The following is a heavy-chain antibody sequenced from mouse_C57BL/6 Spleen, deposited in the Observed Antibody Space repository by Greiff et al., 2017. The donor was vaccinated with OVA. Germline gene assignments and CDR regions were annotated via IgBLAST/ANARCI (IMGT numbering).Heavy chain of an antibody. Sequence: VQLQQSGAELVRPGTSVKVSCKASGYAFTNYLIEWVKQRPGQGLEWIGNIYPSDSETHYNQKFKDKATLTVDKSSSTAYMQLSSLTSEDSAVYYCARRFYYGNFGDYFDYWGQGTTLTVSS. CDR2: IYPSDSET. J-gene: IGHJ2*01. CDR1: GYAFTNYL. CDR3: ARRFYYGNFGDYFDY. V-gene: IGHV1-61*01. D-gene: IGHD2-1*01.